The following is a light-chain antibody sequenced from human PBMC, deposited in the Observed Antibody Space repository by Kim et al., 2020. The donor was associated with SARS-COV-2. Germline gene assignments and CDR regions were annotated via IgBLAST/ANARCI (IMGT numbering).Light chain of an antibody. CDR2: DVS. CDR1: SGAVGGYYY. CDR3: SSYTSSSTLVV. Sequence: HSIPTPCSGTSGAVGGYYYVSRYQRHPGKAPKLMIYDVSNRPSGVSNRFSGSKSGNTASLTISGLQAEDEADYYCSSYTSSSTLVVFGGGTQLTVL. V-gene: IGLV2-14*03. J-gene: IGLJ2*01.